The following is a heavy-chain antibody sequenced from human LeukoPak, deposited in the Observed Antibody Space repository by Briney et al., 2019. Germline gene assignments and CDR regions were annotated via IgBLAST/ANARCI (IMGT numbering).Heavy chain of an antibody. CDR3: ARHTGWFGSGNWFDP. CDR1: GGSISSSSYY. D-gene: IGHD3-10*01. J-gene: IGHJ5*02. V-gene: IGHV4-39*01. CDR2: IYYSGST. Sequence: PSETLSLTCAVSGGSISSSSYYWGWIRQPPGKGLEWIGSIYYSGSTYYNPSLKSRVTISVDTSKNQFSLKLSSVTAADTAVYYCARHTGWFGSGNWFDPWGQGTLVTVSS.